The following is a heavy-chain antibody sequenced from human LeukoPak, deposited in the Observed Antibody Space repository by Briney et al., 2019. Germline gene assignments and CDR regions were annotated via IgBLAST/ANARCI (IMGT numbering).Heavy chain of an antibody. V-gene: IGHV3-7*01. CDR2: INQGGSDK. D-gene: IGHD1-14*01. CDR1: GFTFSGHW. Sequence: GGFLRLSCAASGFTFSGHWMSWVRQAPGKGPEWVANINQGGSDKYYVDSVKGRFTISRDNANNLLYLQMNSLRGEDTAVHYCTRDRSRAEDDWGQGTLVTVSS. CDR3: TRDRSRAEDD. J-gene: IGHJ4*02.